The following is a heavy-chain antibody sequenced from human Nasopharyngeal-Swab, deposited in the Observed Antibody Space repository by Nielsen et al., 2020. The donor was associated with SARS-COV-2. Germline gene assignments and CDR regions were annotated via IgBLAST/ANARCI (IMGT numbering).Heavy chain of an antibody. J-gene: IGHJ4*02. CDR1: GFTFSSYW. V-gene: IGHV3-7*01. CDR2: IKQDGSEK. Sequence: GGSLRLSCAASGFTFSSYWMSWVRQAPGKGLEWVANIKQDGSEKCYVDSVKGRFTISRDNAKNSLYLQMNSLRAEDTAVYYCARDADYDFWSGYSAFDYWGQGTLVTVSS. D-gene: IGHD3-3*01. CDR3: ARDADYDFWSGYSAFDY.